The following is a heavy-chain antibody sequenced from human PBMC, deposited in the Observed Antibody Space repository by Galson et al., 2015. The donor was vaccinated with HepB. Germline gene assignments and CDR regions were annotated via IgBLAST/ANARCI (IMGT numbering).Heavy chain of an antibody. CDR1: GFTFSSYA. CDR2: ISGSGGST. CDR3: AKKSSHYDFTKMDYGMDV. V-gene: IGHV3-23*01. D-gene: IGHD3-3*01. J-gene: IGHJ6*02. Sequence: SLRLSCAASGFTFSSYAMSWVRQAPGKGLEWVSAISGSGGSTYYADSVKGRFTISRDNSKNTLYLQMNSLRAEDTAVYYCAKKSSHYDFTKMDYGMDVWGQGTTVTVSS.